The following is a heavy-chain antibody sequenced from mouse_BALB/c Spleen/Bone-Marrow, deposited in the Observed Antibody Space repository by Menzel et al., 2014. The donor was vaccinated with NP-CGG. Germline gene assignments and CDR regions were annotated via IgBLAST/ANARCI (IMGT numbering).Heavy chain of an antibody. V-gene: IGHV5-6-5*01. CDR2: ISDERNT. CDR3: ARGDVGNGYDS. D-gene: IGHD2-2*01. J-gene: IGHJ2*01. Sequence: LEESGGGLVTPGGTLTLTCTASGFSLSSNAMIWVRQAPGEGLQHIGFISDERNTYYPSWAKGRFSISXASSTVDLKITSPTTEDTATYFCARGDVGNGYDSWGRGILVTVSS. CDR1: GFSLSSNA.